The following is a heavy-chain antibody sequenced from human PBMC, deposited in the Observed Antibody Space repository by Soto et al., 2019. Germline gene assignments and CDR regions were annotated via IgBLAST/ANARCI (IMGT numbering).Heavy chain of an antibody. CDR3: VKKARGLDGVAFDY. CDR1: GFTFSEST. V-gene: IGHV3-64*02. CDR2: VCTNVSSS. J-gene: IGHJ4*02. Sequence: PXESLRLSCAASGFTFSESTISWVCQVPGTGLDAISAVCTNVSSSYYSDSLKDRFTISRDNSKNKLFLQMGSLIPEDSSINYCVKKARGLDGVAFDYWGQGTQVTVSS. D-gene: IGHD2-15*01.